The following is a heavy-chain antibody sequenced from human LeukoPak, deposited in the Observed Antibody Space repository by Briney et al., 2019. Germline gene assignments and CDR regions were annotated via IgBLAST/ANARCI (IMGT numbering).Heavy chain of an antibody. CDR3: AKDEDGYNPRSTAFDI. Sequence: PGGSLRLSCAASGFTFSSYSMNWVRQAPGKGLEWVSYISSSSSTIHYADSVKGRFTISRDNAKNSLYLQMNSLRAEDTAVYYCAKDEDGYNPRSTAFDIWGQGTMVTVSS. D-gene: IGHD5-24*01. V-gene: IGHV3-48*04. J-gene: IGHJ3*02. CDR2: ISSSSSTI. CDR1: GFTFSSYS.